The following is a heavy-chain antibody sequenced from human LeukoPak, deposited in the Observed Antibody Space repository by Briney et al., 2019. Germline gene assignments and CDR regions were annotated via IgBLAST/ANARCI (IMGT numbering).Heavy chain of an antibody. Sequence: GASVKVSCKASGYTFTGYHMHWVRQAPGQGLEWMGRINPNSGDTNYAQKFQGRVTMTRDTSISTAYVELSRLRSDDTAVYYCVRDYCSSTSCLFDYWGQGTLVTVSS. V-gene: IGHV1-2*06. D-gene: IGHD2-2*01. J-gene: IGHJ4*02. CDR2: INPNSGDT. CDR1: GYTFTGYH. CDR3: VRDYCSSTSCLFDY.